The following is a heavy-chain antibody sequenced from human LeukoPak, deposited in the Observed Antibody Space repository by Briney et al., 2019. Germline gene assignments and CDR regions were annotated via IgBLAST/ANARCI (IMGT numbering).Heavy chain of an antibody. Sequence: GGSLRLSCAASGFTFSSYSMNWVRQTPGKGPVWVSCINTDGNIMRYADSVKGRFTISRDNAKNTLYLQMNSLRVEDTAVYYCARAGGPPTAMGFDPWGQGSLVSVST. CDR2: INTDGNIM. J-gene: IGHJ5*02. CDR1: GFTFSSYS. D-gene: IGHD2-2*01. V-gene: IGHV3-74*01. CDR3: ARAGGPPTAMGFDP.